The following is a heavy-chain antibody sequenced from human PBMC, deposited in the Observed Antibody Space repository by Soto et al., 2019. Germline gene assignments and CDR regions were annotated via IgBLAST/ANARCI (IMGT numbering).Heavy chain of an antibody. CDR3: ARDVRSRRYDL. J-gene: IGHJ5*02. Sequence: QVQLVESGGGVVQPGRSLRLSCAASGFTFRNYGMHWVRQAPGKGLEWLAVIWYDGSNKHYADSVKGRFTISRDNSKNTLYLEMNSLRDEDTAVYYCARDVRSRRYDLWGQGTLVIVSS. CDR2: IWYDGSNK. V-gene: IGHV3-33*01. CDR1: GFTFRNYG. D-gene: IGHD3-10*02.